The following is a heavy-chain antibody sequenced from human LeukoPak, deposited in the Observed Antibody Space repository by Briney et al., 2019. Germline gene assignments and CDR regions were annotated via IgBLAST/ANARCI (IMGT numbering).Heavy chain of an antibody. V-gene: IGHV3-23*01. Sequence: GGSLRLSCAASGFTFSSYAMSWVRQARGKGLEWVSAISGSGGSTYYADSVKGRFTISRDNSKNTLYLQMNSLRAEDTAVYFCAKTMYYYDSTGYYYFQHWGQGTLVTVSS. CDR3: AKTMYYYDSTGYYYFQH. CDR2: ISGSGGST. J-gene: IGHJ1*01. D-gene: IGHD3-22*01. CDR1: GFTFSSYA.